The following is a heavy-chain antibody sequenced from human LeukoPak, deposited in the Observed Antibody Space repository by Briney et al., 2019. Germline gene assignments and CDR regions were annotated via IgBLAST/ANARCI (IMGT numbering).Heavy chain of an antibody. CDR3: ARHSSRWYDGGINWFDP. Sequence: QPGGSLRLSCAASGFTFSNYAMHWVRQAPDKGLEWGAIISYDGNTKYYVDSVKGRFTISKDNSKNTLYLQMNSLRAEDTAVYYCARHSSRWYDGGINWFDPWGQGTLVTVSS. J-gene: IGHJ5*02. CDR2: ISYDGNTK. CDR1: GFTFSNYA. V-gene: IGHV3-30*04. D-gene: IGHD6-19*01.